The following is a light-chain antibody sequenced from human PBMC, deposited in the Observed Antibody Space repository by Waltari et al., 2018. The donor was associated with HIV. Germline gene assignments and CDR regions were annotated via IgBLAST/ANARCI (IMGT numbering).Light chain of an antibody. J-gene: IGLJ2*01. V-gene: IGLV1-36*01. CDR3: STWDDSLNAIL. Sequence: QSVLTQPPSVSSAPGQRVSISCSGSSSNIGRNAVNWYQQLPGKPPKLLIYFDDLLFSGVSIRFSASKSGTSASLAVSGLRSEDEADYYCSTWDDSLNAILFGGGTRLTV. CDR1: SSNIGRNA. CDR2: FDD.